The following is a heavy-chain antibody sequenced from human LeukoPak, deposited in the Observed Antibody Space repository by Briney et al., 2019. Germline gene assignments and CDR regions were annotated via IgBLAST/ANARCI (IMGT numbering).Heavy chain of an antibody. D-gene: IGHD3-10*01. J-gene: IGHJ3*02. V-gene: IGHV4-38-2*02. CDR1: GYSISSGYY. CDR3: ARGEFPSRWAFDI. CDR2: IYYTGRT. Sequence: SETLSLTCTVSGYSISSGYYWGWIRQPPEKGLEWIGSIYYTGRTYYNPSLKSRVTISVDTSKNQFSLKLSSVTAADTAVYYCARGEFPSRWAFDIWGQGTMVTVSS.